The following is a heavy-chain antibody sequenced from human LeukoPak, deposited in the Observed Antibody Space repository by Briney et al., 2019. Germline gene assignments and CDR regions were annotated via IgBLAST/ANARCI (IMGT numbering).Heavy chain of an antibody. CDR1: GFTFRSYA. D-gene: IGHD3-10*01. V-gene: IGHV3-23*01. CDR3: ATIEWFGDPY. CDR2: ISGSGSAT. Sequence: GGSLRLSCAASGFTFRSYAMNWVRQAPGKGLEWVSAISGSGSATYYADSVKGRFTISRDNSKNTLYLQMNSLRAEDTAVYYCATIEWFGDPYWGQGTLVTVSS. J-gene: IGHJ4*02.